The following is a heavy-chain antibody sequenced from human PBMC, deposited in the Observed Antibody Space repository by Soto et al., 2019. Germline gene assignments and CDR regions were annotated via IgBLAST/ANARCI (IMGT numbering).Heavy chain of an antibody. V-gene: IGHV1-69*01. D-gene: IGHD4-4*01. J-gene: IGHJ4*02. Sequence: QVQLVQSGAEVKKPGSSVKVSCKASGGTFSSYAISWVRQAPGQGLEWMGGIIPIFGTANYEQKFQGRVTITADDSTSTACMELGSLRSEDTAVYQCAGDTDEDGLAYWGQGTLVTVSS. CDR2: IIPIFGTA. CDR1: GGTFSSYA. CDR3: AGDTDEDGLAY.